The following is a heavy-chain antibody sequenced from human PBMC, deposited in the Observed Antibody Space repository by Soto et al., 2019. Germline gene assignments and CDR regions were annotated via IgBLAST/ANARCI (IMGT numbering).Heavy chain of an antibody. D-gene: IGHD6-19*01. Sequence: QVQLVQSGAEVKKPGASVKVSCKASGYTFTSYAMHWVRQAPGQRLEWMGWINAGNGNTKYSQKFQGRVTITRDTSASTAYMELSSLRSEDTAVYYCARDEQWLEYDAFDIWGQGTMVTVSS. J-gene: IGHJ3*02. CDR1: GYTFTSYA. V-gene: IGHV1-3*01. CDR3: ARDEQWLEYDAFDI. CDR2: INAGNGNT.